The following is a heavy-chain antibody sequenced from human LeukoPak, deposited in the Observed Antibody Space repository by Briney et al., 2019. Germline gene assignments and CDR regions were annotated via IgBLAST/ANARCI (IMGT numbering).Heavy chain of an antibody. J-gene: IGHJ6*03. V-gene: IGHV3-23*01. CDR1: GFSFSPYA. D-gene: IGHD3-16*01. CDR3: AKGGGAAHYYMDV. Sequence: PGGSLRLSCAASGFSFSPYAMTWVRQAPGKGLEWVSAIISGSGGSTYYADSVRGRSTISRDNSKNTLYLQMNSLRAEDTAVYYCAKGGGAAHYYMDVWGKGTTVTVSS. CDR2: IISGSGGST.